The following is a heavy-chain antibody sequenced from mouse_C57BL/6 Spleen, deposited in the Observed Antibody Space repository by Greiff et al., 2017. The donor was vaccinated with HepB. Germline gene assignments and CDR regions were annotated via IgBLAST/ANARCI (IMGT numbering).Heavy chain of an antibody. CDR3: ARMGYYGSSSYWYFDV. D-gene: IGHD1-1*01. J-gene: IGHJ1*03. CDR1: GFNIKDYY. Sequence: VQLKESGAELVKPGASVKLSCTASGFNIKDYYMHWVKQRTEQGLEWIGRIDPEDGETKYAPKFQGKATITADTSSNTAYLQLSSLTSEDTAVYYCARMGYYGSSSYWYFDVWGTGTTVTVSS. V-gene: IGHV14-2*01. CDR2: IDPEDGET.